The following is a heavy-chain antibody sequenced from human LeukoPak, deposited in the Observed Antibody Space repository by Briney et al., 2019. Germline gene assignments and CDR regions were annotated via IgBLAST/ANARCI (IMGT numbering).Heavy chain of an antibody. CDR2: IYYSGST. Sequence: SETLSLTCTVSGGSISSYYWSWIRQPPGKGLEWIGYIYYSGSTNYNPSLKSRVTISVDTSKNQFSLKLSSVTAADTAVYYCAREGGQLGRRGEVAQSFDYWGQGTLVTVSS. CDR3: AREGGQLGRRGEVAQSFDY. D-gene: IGHD6-6*01. V-gene: IGHV4-59*01. CDR1: GGSISSYY. J-gene: IGHJ4*02.